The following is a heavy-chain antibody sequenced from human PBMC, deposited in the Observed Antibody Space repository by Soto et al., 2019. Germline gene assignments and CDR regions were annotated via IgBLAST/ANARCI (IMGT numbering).Heavy chain of an antibody. J-gene: IGHJ6*02. D-gene: IGHD1-1*01. Sequence: QVQLQQWGAGLLKPSETLSLTCAVSGGSLSDYYWPWIRQSPGKGLEWIGEIHPSGSTYYNPSLRSRVTISVDTSKTQFSLKLTSLTAADTAIVYCARGRDEYTLGNVGCQWTTVTVYS. CDR1: GGSLSDYY. CDR2: IHPSGST. V-gene: IGHV4-34*01. CDR3: ARGRDEYTLGNV.